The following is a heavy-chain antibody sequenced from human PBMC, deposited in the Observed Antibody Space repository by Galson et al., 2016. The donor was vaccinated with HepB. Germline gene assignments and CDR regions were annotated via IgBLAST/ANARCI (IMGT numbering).Heavy chain of an antibody. V-gene: IGHV3-23*01. CDR1: GFTFSNSA. Sequence: SLRLSCAASGFTFSNSAMTWVRQAPGKALEWVSALSAGGGSTYYADSVKGRFTISRDNSKNTLYLQMYSLRADDTAVYHCAKGGSDFWSGYRFDYWGPGALVTVSS. D-gene: IGHD3-3*01. J-gene: IGHJ4*02. CDR3: AKGGSDFWSGYRFDY. CDR2: LSAGGGST.